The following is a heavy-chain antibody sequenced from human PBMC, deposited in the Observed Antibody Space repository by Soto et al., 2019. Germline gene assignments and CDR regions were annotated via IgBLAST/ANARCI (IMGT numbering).Heavy chain of an antibody. CDR2: IYYSGST. Sequence: PSETLSLTCTVSGGSISSYYWSWIRQPPGKGLEWIGYIYYSGSTNYNPSLKSRVTISVDTSKNQFSLKLSSVTAADTAVYYCASSELLWFGYPGGLDVWGQGTTVTVSS. J-gene: IGHJ6*02. CDR3: ASSELLWFGYPGGLDV. V-gene: IGHV4-59*08. CDR1: GGSISSYY. D-gene: IGHD3-10*01.